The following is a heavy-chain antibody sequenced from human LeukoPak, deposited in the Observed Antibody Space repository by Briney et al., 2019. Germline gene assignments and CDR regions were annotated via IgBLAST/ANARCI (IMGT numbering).Heavy chain of an antibody. CDR3: ARARGDYARAYFEY. D-gene: IGHD4-17*01. V-gene: IGHV3-30*04. CDR1: GFTFSSYA. J-gene: IGHJ4*02. Sequence: GGSLRLSCAASGFTFSSYAMHRVRQAPGKGLEWVAVISYDGRNKYYADSLKGRFTISRDNSKNPLYLQMSSVRAEDTAVYYCARARGDYARAYFEYWGEGTLVTVSS. CDR2: ISYDGRNK.